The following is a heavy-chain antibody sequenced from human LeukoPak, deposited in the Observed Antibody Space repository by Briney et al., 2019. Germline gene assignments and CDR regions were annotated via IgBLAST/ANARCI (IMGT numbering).Heavy chain of an antibody. V-gene: IGHV1-46*01. CDR1: GYTFTSYY. CDR2: INPSGGST. J-gene: IGHJ3*02. CDR3: ATSGYTYGALDI. Sequence: ASVKVSCKASGYTFTSYYMHWVRQAPGQGLEWMGIINPSGGSTSYAQKFQGTVTMTRDTSTSTVYMELSSLRSEDTAVYYCATSGYTYGALDIWGQGTMVTVSS. D-gene: IGHD5-18*01.